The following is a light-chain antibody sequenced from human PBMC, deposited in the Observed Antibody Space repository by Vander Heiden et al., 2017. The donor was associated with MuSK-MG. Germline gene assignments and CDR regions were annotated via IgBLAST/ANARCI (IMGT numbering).Light chain of an antibody. CDR2: GAS. V-gene: IGKV3-15*01. Sequence: EIVMTQSPATLSVSPGERATLSCRASQSVSSNLAWYQQKPGQAPRLLIYGASTRDTGIPARFSGSGYGTEFTLTISSLQSEDFAVYYCQQYNNWPPITFGQGTRMEIK. CDR1: QSVSSN. J-gene: IGKJ5*01. CDR3: QQYNNWPPIT.